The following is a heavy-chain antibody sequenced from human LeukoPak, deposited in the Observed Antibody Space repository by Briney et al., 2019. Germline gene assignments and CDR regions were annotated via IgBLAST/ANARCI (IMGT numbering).Heavy chain of an antibody. J-gene: IGHJ4*02. D-gene: IGHD3-10*01. Sequence: SETLSLTCAVYGGSFSGYYWSWIRQPPGKGLEWIGEINHSGSTNYNPSLKSRVTISVDTSKNQFSLKLSSVTAADTAVYYCARRGMVRGVIPNSRAFDYWGQGTLVTVSS. V-gene: IGHV4-34*01. CDR1: GGSFSGYY. CDR3: ARRGMVRGVIPNSRAFDY. CDR2: INHSGST.